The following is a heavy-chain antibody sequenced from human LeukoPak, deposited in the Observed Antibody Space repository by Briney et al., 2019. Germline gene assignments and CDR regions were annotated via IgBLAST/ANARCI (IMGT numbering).Heavy chain of an antibody. J-gene: IGHJ3*02. D-gene: IGHD5-18*01. V-gene: IGHV4-38-2*02. CDR1: GYSIGSGYY. CDR2: IYHSGST. CDR3: ASRPRGYSWENAFDI. Sequence: SETLSLTCTVSGYSIGSGYYWGWIRQPPGKGLEWIGSIYHSGSTYYNPSLKSRVTISVDTSKNQFSLELSSVTAADTAVYYCASRPRGYSWENAFDIWGQGTMVTVSS.